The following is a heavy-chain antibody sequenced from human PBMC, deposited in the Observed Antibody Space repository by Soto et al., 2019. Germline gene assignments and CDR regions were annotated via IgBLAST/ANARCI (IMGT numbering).Heavy chain of an antibody. Sequence: EVQLLESGGGLVQPGGSLRLSCAASGFTFSSYAMSWVRQAPGKGLEWVSTISGSGSKTYYADSVKGRFTISKDNSKSTLNLQMNSLRAEDTAVYYCAKDSLNYYYSSGPFDPWGQGTLVTVSP. CDR1: GFTFSSYA. CDR3: AKDSLNYYYSSGPFDP. D-gene: IGHD3-10*01. V-gene: IGHV3-23*01. J-gene: IGHJ5*02. CDR2: ISGSGSKT.